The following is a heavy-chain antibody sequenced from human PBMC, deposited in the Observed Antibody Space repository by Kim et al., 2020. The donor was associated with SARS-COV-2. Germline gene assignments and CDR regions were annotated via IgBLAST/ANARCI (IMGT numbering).Heavy chain of an antibody. Sequence: SETLSLTCTVSGGSISSYYWSWIRQPPGKGLEWIGYIYYSGSTNYNPSLKSRVTISVDTSKNQFSLKLSSVTAADTAVYYCARDKTGYSYGYWYFDLWGRGTLVTVSS. CDR1: GGSISSYY. D-gene: IGHD5-18*01. CDR3: ARDKTGYSYGYWYFDL. CDR2: IYYSGST. V-gene: IGHV4-59*01. J-gene: IGHJ2*01.